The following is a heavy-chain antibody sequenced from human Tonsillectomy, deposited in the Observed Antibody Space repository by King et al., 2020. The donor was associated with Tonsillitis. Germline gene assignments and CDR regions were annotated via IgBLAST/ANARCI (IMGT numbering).Heavy chain of an antibody. CDR3: ARSLHYYDSSGYYGWMFDY. CDR1: GGSFSGYY. CDR2: INHSGST. D-gene: IGHD3-22*01. V-gene: IGHV4-34*01. Sequence: VQLQQWGAGLLKPSETLSLTCAVYGGSFSGYYWSWIRQPPGKGLEWIGEINHSGSTNYNPSLKSRVTISVDTSKNQFSLKLSSVTAADTAVYYCARSLHYYDSSGYYGWMFDYWGQGTLVTVSS. J-gene: IGHJ4*02.